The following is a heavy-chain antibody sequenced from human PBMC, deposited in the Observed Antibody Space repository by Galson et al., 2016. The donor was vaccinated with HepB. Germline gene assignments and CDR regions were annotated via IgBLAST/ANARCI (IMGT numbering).Heavy chain of an antibody. Sequence: TLSLTCAVSGVGGRGEDWAWIRQTPGKGLQWIGQTDYSGGTDYNPSLKSRISMSIDTSKNQFSLNMDSVTAADSGTYYCARAGVRFLAWLSNEFDYWGQGIVVSVST. J-gene: IGHJ4*02. V-gene: IGHV4-34*01. CDR3: ARAGVRFLAWLSNEFDY. D-gene: IGHD3-3*01. CDR1: GVGGRGED. CDR2: TDYSGGT.